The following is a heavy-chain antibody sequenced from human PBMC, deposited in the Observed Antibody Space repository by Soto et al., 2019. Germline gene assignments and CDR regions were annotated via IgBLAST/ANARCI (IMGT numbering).Heavy chain of an antibody. CDR3: ARAYYDILTGYYQTFDY. Sequence: GEYLKISCQASGYSFSSSWIGWVRQMPGKGLEWMGIIDPNDSQTIYSPSFQGQVTISADKSIDTAYLQWSSLKASDTAMYYCARAYYDILTGYYQTFDYWGQGTLVTVSS. V-gene: IGHV5-51*01. CDR2: IDPNDSQT. D-gene: IGHD3-9*01. J-gene: IGHJ4*02. CDR1: GYSFSSSW.